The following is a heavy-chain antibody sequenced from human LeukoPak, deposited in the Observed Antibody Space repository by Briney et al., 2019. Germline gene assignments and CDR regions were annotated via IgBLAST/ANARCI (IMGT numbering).Heavy chain of an antibody. D-gene: IGHD4-23*01. CDR1: GFTVSSTY. J-gene: IGHJ4*02. V-gene: IGHV3-66*01. CDR3: ARDYGGNIRGYFDY. Sequence: GGSLRLSCAASGFTVSSTYMSWVRQAPGKGLEWVSVIYSGGSTDYADSVKGRFTISRDNSTNTLFLQMSSLRVEDTAVYYCARDYGGNIRGYFDYWGQGTLVTVSS. CDR2: IYSGGST.